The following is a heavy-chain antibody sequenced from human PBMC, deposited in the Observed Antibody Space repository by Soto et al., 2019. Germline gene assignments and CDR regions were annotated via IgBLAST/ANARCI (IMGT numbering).Heavy chain of an antibody. D-gene: IGHD3-9*01. CDR2: IYYSGST. Sequence: QVQLQESGPGLVKPSQTLSLTCTVSGGSISSGGYYWSWIRQHPGKGLEWIGYIYYSGSTYYNPSLKSRVTLSVDTSKNQFSLKLSSVTAEDTAVYYCAKTTSVLRYFADAFDIWGQGTMVTVSS. CDR3: AKTTSVLRYFADAFDI. CDR1: GGSISSGGYY. J-gene: IGHJ3*02. V-gene: IGHV4-31*03.